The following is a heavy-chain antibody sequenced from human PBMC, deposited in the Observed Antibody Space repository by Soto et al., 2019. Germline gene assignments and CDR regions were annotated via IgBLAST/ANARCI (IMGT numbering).Heavy chain of an antibody. CDR2: IYYSGST. CDR3: ARHPIVATITGWGETGGWFDP. CDR1: GGSISSSSYY. Sequence: QLQLQESGPGLVKPSETLSLTCTVSGGSISSSSYYWGWIRQPPGKGLEWIGSIYYSGSTYYNPSLKRRVTISVDTSKNQFSLKLSSVTAADTAVYYCARHPIVATITGWGETGGWFDPWGQGTLVTVSS. V-gene: IGHV4-39*01. D-gene: IGHD5-12*01. J-gene: IGHJ5*02.